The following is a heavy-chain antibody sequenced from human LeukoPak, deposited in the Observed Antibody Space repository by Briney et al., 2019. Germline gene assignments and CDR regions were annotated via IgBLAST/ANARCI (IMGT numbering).Heavy chain of an antibody. J-gene: IGHJ4*02. Sequence: GASVKVSCKASGYTFTGYYMHWVRQATGQGLEWMGRINPNSGGTNYAQKFQGRVTMTRDTSISTAYMELSRLRSDDTAVYYCARGRHYGSGSYLLDYWGQGTLVTVSS. V-gene: IGHV1-2*06. CDR1: GYTFTGYY. CDR3: ARGRHYGSGSYLLDY. CDR2: INPNSGGT. D-gene: IGHD3-10*01.